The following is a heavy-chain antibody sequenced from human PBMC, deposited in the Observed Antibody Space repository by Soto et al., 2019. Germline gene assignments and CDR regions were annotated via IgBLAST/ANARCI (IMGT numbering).Heavy chain of an antibody. CDR1: GFTFSNAW. CDR3: TTRPSPAAAGTNY. Sequence: GGSLRLSCAASGFTFSNAWMNWVRQAPGKGLEWVGRIKSKTDGGTTDYAAPVKGRFTISRDDSKNTLYLQMNSLKTEDTAVYYCTTRPSPAAAGTNYWGQGSLVTVSS. CDR2: IKSKTDGGTT. J-gene: IGHJ4*02. D-gene: IGHD6-13*01. V-gene: IGHV3-15*07.